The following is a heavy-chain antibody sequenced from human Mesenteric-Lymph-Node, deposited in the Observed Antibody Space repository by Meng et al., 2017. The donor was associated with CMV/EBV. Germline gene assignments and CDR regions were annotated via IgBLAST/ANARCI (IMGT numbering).Heavy chain of an antibody. J-gene: IGHJ5*02. Sequence: GGSLRLSCAASGFTFSSYGMIWVRQAPGKGLEWVSVISGSGGRTYYADSVKGRFTISRDDSGNTVYLHMSSLTPEDTAVYYCTADFRVGGFDPWGQGTLVTVSS. CDR3: TADFRVGGFDP. D-gene: IGHD3-10*01. CDR1: GFTFSSYG. V-gene: IGHV3-23*01. CDR2: ISGSGGRT.